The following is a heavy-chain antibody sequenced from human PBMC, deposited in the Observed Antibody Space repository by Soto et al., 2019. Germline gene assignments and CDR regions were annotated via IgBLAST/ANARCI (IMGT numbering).Heavy chain of an antibody. CDR3: ARWMNYYDSSGYPAPFFDY. CDR1: GFTFSDYA. D-gene: IGHD3-22*01. J-gene: IGHJ4*02. V-gene: IGHV3-30*14. Sequence: PGGSLRLSCAASGFTFSDYAMHWIRQAPGKGLEWVAVISYEGSEIYYSDSVKGRFTISRDNTKNTLYLQMNSLRAEDTAVYYCARWMNYYDSSGYPAPFFDYWGQGTLVTVSS. CDR2: ISYEGSEI.